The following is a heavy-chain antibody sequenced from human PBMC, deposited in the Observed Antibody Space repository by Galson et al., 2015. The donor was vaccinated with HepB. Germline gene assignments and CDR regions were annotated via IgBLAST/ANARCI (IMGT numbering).Heavy chain of an antibody. CDR2: IYPGDSDT. CDR3: ARTLGAKGGWGY. Sequence: SGAEVKESGKSLKISCKGFGYTFTKYWIGWVRQMPGSGLEWMGIIYPGDSDTRYSPSFQGQVTISADKGTNTTYLQWSSLKASDTAIYYCARTLGAKGGWGYWGQGTLVTVSS. D-gene: IGHD5-12*01. J-gene: IGHJ4*02. CDR1: GYTFTKYW. V-gene: IGHV5-51*03.